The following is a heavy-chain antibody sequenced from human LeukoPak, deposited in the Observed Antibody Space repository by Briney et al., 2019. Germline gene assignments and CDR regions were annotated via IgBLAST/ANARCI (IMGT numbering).Heavy chain of an antibody. Sequence: GGSLRLSCVASGFTFSTYWMNWVRQAPGKGLEWVSAVRGSDAGTSYADSVKGRFTISRDNSKNTLYLQMNSLRAEDTAVYYCAKNRGGSYYSGSDYWGQGTLVTVSS. CDR1: GFTFSTYW. V-gene: IGHV3-23*01. CDR2: VRGSDAGT. D-gene: IGHD1-26*01. CDR3: AKNRGGSYYSGSDY. J-gene: IGHJ4*02.